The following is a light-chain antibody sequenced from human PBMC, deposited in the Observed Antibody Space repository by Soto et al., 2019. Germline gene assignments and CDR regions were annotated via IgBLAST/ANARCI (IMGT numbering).Light chain of an antibody. CDR1: QGIRNF. J-gene: IGKJ3*01. Sequence: DIQMTQSPPSLSASVGDRVTITCRASQGIRNFVAWYQQKQGKAPKLLIYAASTLQSGVPSRFSGSGSGTDFTLTINSLQPEDVATYSCQKYSSVPVFGPGTKVEIK. V-gene: IGKV1-27*01. CDR3: QKYSSVPV. CDR2: AAS.